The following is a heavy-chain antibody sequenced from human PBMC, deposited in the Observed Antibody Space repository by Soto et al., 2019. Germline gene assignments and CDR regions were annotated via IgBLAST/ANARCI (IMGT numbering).Heavy chain of an antibody. J-gene: IGHJ4*02. CDR1: GFSLSTTRVG. D-gene: IGHD6-19*01. CDR2: IYWDDDK. CDR3: AHSVVAGLGYYFDY. V-gene: IGHV2-5*02. Sequence: QITLKESGPPLVKPTQTLTLTCTFSGFSLSTTRVGVGWIRQPPGKALEWLALIYWDDDKRYSPSLKSRLTITKETSKNQVVLTMTNMDPVDTATYYCAHSVVAGLGYYFDYWGQGTLVTVSS.